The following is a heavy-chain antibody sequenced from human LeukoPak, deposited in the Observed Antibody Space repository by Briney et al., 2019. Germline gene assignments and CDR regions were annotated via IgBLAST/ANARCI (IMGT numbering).Heavy chain of an antibody. V-gene: IGHV3-21*01. Sequence: GGSLRLSCAASGFTFSTYTMIWVRQAPGKGLEWVSSISSTSSYIYNADSVKGRFTISRDNAKNSLYLQVNSLRAEDMAVYYCASFSVTTYYYYYMDVWGKGTTVTVSS. D-gene: IGHD4-17*01. J-gene: IGHJ6*03. CDR1: GFTFSTYT. CDR2: ISSTSSYI. CDR3: ASFSVTTYYYYYMDV.